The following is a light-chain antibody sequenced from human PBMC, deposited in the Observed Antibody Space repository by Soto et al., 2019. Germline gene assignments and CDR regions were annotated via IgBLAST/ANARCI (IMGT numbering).Light chain of an antibody. CDR3: SSFTTSKTWV. V-gene: IGLV2-14*01. CDR1: SSDVGAYDY. Sequence: QSVLTQPASVSGSPGQSITISCTGTSSDVGAYDYVSWYQQHPGKAPKFMLYEVSNRPSGLSDRFSGSKSGNTASLTISGLHAEDEADYYCSSFTTSKTWVFGGGTKLTVL. CDR2: EVS. J-gene: IGLJ3*02.